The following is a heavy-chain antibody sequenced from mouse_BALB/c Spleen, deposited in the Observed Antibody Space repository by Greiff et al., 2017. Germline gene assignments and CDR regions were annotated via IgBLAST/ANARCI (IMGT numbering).Heavy chain of an antibody. CDR2: INSNGGST. Sequence: DVQLVESGGGLVQPGGSLKLSCAASGFTFSSYGMSWVRQTPDKRLELVATINSNGGSTYYPDSVKGRFTISRDNAKNTLYLQMSSLKSEDTAMYYCARDRGVYYDYDGAWFAYWGQGTLVTVSA. CDR1: GFTFSSYG. V-gene: IGHV5-6-3*01. D-gene: IGHD2-4*01. J-gene: IGHJ3*01. CDR3: ARDRGVYYDYDGAWFAY.